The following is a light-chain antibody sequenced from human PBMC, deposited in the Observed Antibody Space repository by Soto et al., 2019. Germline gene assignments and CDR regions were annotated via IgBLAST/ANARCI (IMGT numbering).Light chain of an antibody. CDR2: GAS. CDR1: QSLAGRY. Sequence: EIVLTQSPGTLSLSPGERATLSCRPSQSLAGRYLAWYQQKPGQAPRLLIYGASSRATDIPDRFSGSGSGTDFTLTITRLEPEDSAVYFCQQGYTFGPGTKVDIK. CDR3: QQGYT. V-gene: IGKV3-20*01. J-gene: IGKJ3*01.